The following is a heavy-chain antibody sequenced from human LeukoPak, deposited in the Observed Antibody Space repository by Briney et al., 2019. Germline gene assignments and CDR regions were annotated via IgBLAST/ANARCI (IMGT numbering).Heavy chain of an antibody. J-gene: IGHJ2*01. V-gene: IGHV4-39*02. D-gene: IGHD1-26*01. Sequence: PSETLSLTCTVSGGSISSSSYYWGWIRQPPGKGLEWIGSFYCSGSTYYNPSLKSRVTISVDTSKNHFSLKLTSVTAADTAVYYCARGVGAVYWYFDLWGRGTLVTVSS. CDR2: FYCSGST. CDR3: ARGVGAVYWYFDL. CDR1: GGSISSSSYY.